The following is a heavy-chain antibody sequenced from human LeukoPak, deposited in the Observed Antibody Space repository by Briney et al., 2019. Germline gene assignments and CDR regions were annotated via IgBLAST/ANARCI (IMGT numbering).Heavy chain of an antibody. Sequence: PSETLSLTRTVSGGSIRNYYWSWIRQPPGRGLEWIGFIHYTGSTNYNPSLKSRVTIAVDTPKNKFSLKLTSVTAADTAVYYCARVEGYSSTWSPFDIWGQGTMVTVSS. D-gene: IGHD6-13*01. V-gene: IGHV4-59*01. CDR2: IHYTGST. CDR1: GGSIRNYY. CDR3: ARVEGYSSTWSPFDI. J-gene: IGHJ3*02.